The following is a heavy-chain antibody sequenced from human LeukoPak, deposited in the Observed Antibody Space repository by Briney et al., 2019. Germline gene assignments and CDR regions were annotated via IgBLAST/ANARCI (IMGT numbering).Heavy chain of an antibody. D-gene: IGHD2-8*01. V-gene: IGHV3-9*01. CDR3: AKALMKGYYYYGMDV. CDR1: GFTFDDYA. CDR2: ISWNSGST. J-gene: IGHJ6*02. Sequence: GGSLRLSCAASGFTFDDYAMHWVRQAPGKGLEWVSGISWNSGSTGYADSVKGRFTISRGNAKNSLYLQMNSLRAEDTALYYCAKALMKGYYYYGMDVWGQGTTVTVSS.